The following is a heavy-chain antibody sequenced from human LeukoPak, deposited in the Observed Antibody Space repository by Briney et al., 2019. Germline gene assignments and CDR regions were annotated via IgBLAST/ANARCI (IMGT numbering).Heavy chain of an antibody. V-gene: IGHV3-11*05. CDR2: ISSSGSST. CDR1: GFTFSDFY. Sequence: GGSLRLSCAASGFTFSDFYTSWIRQAPGKGLEWISYISSSGSSTNYADSVKGRFTISRDNAKNSLYLQMTSLRAEDTAVYYCARDLIHRSGEADYWGQGTLVTVSS. J-gene: IGHJ4*02. CDR3: ARDLIHRSGEADY. D-gene: IGHD3-22*01.